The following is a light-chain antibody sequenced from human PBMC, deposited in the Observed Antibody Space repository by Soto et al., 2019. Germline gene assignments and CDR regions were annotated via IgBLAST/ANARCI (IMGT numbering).Light chain of an antibody. J-gene: IGLJ3*02. CDR3: CSYAGRSAWV. CDR1: SNDVGGYNY. V-gene: IGLV2-11*01. Sequence: QSALTQPRSVSGSPGQSLTISCTGTSNDVGGYNYVSWYQQHPGKAPKRLISDVNKRPSGVPDRFSGSKSGNTASLIISGLQAEDEADYYCCSYAGRSAWVFGGGTKGTVL. CDR2: DVN.